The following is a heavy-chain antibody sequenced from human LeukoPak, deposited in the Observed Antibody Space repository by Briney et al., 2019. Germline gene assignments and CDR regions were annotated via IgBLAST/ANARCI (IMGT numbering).Heavy chain of an antibody. V-gene: IGHV3-30-3*01. D-gene: IGHD6-13*01. Sequence: GGSLRLSCAASGFTFSSYVMHWVRQAPGKGLEWVAVISYDGSNKYYADSVKGRFTISRDNSKNTLYLQMNSLRAEDTAVYYCARDRSSSTPGYFDLWGRGTLVTVSS. CDR3: ARDRSSSTPGYFDL. CDR2: ISYDGSNK. J-gene: IGHJ2*01. CDR1: GFTFSSYV.